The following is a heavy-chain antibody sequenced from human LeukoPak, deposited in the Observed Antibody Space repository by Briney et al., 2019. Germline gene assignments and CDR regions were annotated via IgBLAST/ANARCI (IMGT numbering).Heavy chain of an antibody. CDR2: INPNSGTT. CDR1: GYTFKNHY. V-gene: IGHV1-46*02. Sequence: VASVKVSCKASGYTFKNHYLHWVRQAPGQGLEWMGIINPNSGTTNYAQKFQGRVTVTRDTSTSTVYMDLSSLRSEDTAVYYCATVEMATWRYFDYWGQGTLVTVSS. D-gene: IGHD5-24*01. CDR3: ATVEMATWRYFDY. J-gene: IGHJ4*02.